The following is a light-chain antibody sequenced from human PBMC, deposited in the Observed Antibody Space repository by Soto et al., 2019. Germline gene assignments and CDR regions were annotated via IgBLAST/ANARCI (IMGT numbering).Light chain of an antibody. J-gene: IGKJ2*01. CDR1: QSVDTK. V-gene: IGKV3-15*01. Sequence: ETVMTQSPATLSVSLGERVTLSCRASQSVDTKLAWYQHKPGQAPRLLIYGASTRATGIPARFSGSGSGTEFTLTISGLQSEDFVVYFCQQYYNWYTYGQGTKLEIK. CDR2: GAS. CDR3: QQYYNWYT.